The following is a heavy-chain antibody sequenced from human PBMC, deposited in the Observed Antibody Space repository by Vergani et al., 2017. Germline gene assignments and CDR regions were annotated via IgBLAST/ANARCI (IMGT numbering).Heavy chain of an antibody. CDR3: ARDYRKTAMVTGYYYMDV. J-gene: IGHJ6*03. D-gene: IGHD5-18*01. Sequence: EVQLVESGGGLVQPGGSLRLSCAASGFTFSSYWMSWVRQAPGKGLEWVANIKQDGSEKYYVDSVKGRFTISRDNAKNSLYLQMNSLRAEDTAVYYCARDYRKTAMVTGYYYMDVRGKGTTVTVSS. CDR1: GFTFSSYW. CDR2: IKQDGSEK. V-gene: IGHV3-7*01.